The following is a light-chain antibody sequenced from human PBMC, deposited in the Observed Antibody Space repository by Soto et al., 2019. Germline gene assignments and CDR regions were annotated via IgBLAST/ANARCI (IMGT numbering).Light chain of an antibody. CDR1: SSDVGAYNY. Sequence: QSALTQPPSASGSPGQSVTISCTGTSSDVGAYNYVSWYQQHPGKAPKLMIYEVTKRPSGVPDRFSGSKSGNTASLTVSGLQAEDEDDYYRISYGGSNQVFVTGTKLTVL. CDR2: EVT. V-gene: IGLV2-8*01. CDR3: ISYGGSNQV. J-gene: IGLJ1*01.